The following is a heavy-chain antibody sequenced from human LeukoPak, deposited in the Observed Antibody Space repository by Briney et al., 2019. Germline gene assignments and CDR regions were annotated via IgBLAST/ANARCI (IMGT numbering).Heavy chain of an antibody. CDR1: GYTFTGYY. Sequence: ASVTVSCKASGYTFTGYYMHWVRQAPGQGLEWMGWINPNSGGTNYAQKFQGRVTMTRDTSISTAYMELSRLRSDDTAVYYCARGIVATISWFDPWGQGTLVTVSS. CDR3: ARGIVATISWFDP. V-gene: IGHV1-2*02. J-gene: IGHJ5*02. D-gene: IGHD5-12*01. CDR2: INPNSGGT.